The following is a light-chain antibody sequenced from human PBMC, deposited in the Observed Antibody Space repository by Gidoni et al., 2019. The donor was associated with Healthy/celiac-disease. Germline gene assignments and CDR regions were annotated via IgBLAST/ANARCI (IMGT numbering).Light chain of an antibody. J-gene: IGKJ5*01. V-gene: IGKV1-5*03. CDR3: LQYNSYPIT. Sequence: DIQMTQSPSTLSASVGDRVTITCRASQSISSWLAWYQQKPGKAPKLLIYKASSLESGVPSRFRGSGSGTEFTLTLSSLQPDDFAPYYCLQYNSYPITFGQXTRLEIK. CDR2: KAS. CDR1: QSISSW.